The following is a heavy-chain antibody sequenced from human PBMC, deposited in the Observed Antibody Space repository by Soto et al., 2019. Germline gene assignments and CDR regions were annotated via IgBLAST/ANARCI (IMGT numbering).Heavy chain of an antibody. CDR3: ARASYSNGWYRFDL. CDR1: GFTFSGYW. CDR2: IKHDGSVQ. D-gene: IGHD6-19*01. V-gene: IGHV3-7*03. Sequence: QLVESGGGLVQPGGSLRLSCEASGFTFSGYWMSWVRQAPGKGLEWVADIKHDGSVQYYVDSVKGRFTISRDNAKKLLYLQMNGLRAEDTALYYSARASYSNGWYRFDLWGQGTLVTVSS. J-gene: IGHJ4*02.